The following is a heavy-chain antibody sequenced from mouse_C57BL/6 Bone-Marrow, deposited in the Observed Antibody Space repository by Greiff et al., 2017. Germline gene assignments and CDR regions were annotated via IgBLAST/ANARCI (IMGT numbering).Heavy chain of an antibody. V-gene: IGHV1-55*01. CDR1: GYTFTSYW. CDR3: ARSAPLGRSFAY. Sequence: QVQLQQPGAELVKPGASVKMSCKASGYTFTSYWITWVKQRPGQGLEWIGDIYPTSGRTNYNEKFKSKARLTVDTSSSTAYMQLSSLTSEDSAVFYCARSAPLGRSFAYGGQGATPTVSA. J-gene: IGHJ2*01. D-gene: IGHD4-1*01. CDR2: IYPTSGRT.